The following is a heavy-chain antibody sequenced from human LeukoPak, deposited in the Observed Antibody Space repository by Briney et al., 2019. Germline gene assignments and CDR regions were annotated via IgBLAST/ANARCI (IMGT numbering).Heavy chain of an antibody. CDR1: GGSTSSYY. CDR3: ARFQSVGDY. CDR2: IYYSGST. V-gene: IGHV4-59*08. J-gene: IGHJ4*02. Sequence: PSETLSLTCTVSGGSTSSYYWSWIRQPPGKGLEWIGYIYYSGSTNYNTSLKSRVTISVDTPKNQFSLKLSSVTAADTAVYYCARFQSVGDYWGQGTLVTVCS.